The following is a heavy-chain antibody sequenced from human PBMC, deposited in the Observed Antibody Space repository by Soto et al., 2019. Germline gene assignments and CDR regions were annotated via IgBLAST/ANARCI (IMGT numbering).Heavy chain of an antibody. J-gene: IGHJ5*02. CDR1: GFTFSSYA. V-gene: IGHV3-30-3*01. D-gene: IGHD3-22*01. CDR3: SIGRYYDSSGPFDP. Sequence: GGSLRLSCAASGFTFSSYAMHWVRQAPGKGMEWVAVISYDGSNKNYADSVKGRFTISRDNSKNTLYLQMNSMRAEETAVYYFSIGRYYDSSGPFDPWGHGTLVTVSS. CDR2: ISYDGSNK.